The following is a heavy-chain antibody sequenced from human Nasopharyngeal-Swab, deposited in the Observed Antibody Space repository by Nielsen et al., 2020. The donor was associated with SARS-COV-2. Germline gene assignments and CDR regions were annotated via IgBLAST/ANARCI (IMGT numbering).Heavy chain of an antibody. J-gene: IGHJ4*02. CDR1: GGSISSYY. D-gene: IGHD6-13*01. CDR2: VYYSGSP. Sequence: SETLSLTCTISGGSISSYYWSWIRQPPGKGLEWIGYVYYSGSPSYNPSLKSRVTISVDMSKNQFSLKLTSVTAADTAVYYCARGLAAAWYGIYYFDYCGQGTLVTVSS. CDR3: ARGLAAAWYGIYYFDY. V-gene: IGHV4-59*13.